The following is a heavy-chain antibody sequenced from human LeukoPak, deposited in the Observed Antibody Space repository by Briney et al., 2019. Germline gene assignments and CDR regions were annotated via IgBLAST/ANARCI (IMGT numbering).Heavy chain of an antibody. CDR2: IYYSVTT. D-gene: IGHD2-2*01. V-gene: IGHV4-59*01. J-gene: IGHJ5*02. CDR1: GDSISGYY. CDR3: ARRFCSSAGCHRTFNYFDP. Sequence: SETLSLTCTVSGDSISGYYWTWIRQPPGKRLEWIGYIYYSVTTTYNPSLRSPVTISLDTSRNQFSLKLSSVTAADTAVYYCARRFCSSAGCHRTFNYFDPWGQGTLVTVSS.